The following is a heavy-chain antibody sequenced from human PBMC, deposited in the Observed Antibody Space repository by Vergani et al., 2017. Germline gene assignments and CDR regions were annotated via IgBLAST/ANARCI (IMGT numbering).Heavy chain of an antibody. J-gene: IGHJ3*02. CDR1: SFSVSSHY. V-gene: IGHV3-66*02. D-gene: IGHD4-17*01. Sequence: LVESGGGLVQPGGSLRLSCAASSFSVSSHYMTWVRQAPGKGLEWVSTINIVGRTSYADSVKGRLTLTRDDSKNTLHLQMNSLRPEDTAVYYCARGMTTETTDLDGFDIWGQGTMVSVSS. CDR3: ARGMTTETTDLDGFDI. CDR2: INIVGRT.